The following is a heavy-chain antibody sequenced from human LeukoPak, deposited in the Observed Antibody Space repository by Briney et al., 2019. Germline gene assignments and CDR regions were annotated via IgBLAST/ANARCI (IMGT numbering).Heavy chain of an antibody. D-gene: IGHD4/OR15-4a*01. CDR2: IIPILGIA. CDR1: GGTFSSYA. J-gene: IGHJ4*02. Sequence: GASVKVSCKASGGTFSSYAISWVRQARGQGLEWMGRIIPILGIANYAQKFQGRVTITADKSTSTAYMELSSLRSEDTAVYYCARDAGRKDEVLSDYWGQGTLVNVSS. CDR3: ARDAGRKDEVLSDY. V-gene: IGHV1-69*04.